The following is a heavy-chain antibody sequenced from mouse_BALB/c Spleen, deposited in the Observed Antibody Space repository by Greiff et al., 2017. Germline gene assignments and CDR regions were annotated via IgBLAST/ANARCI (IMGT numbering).Heavy chain of an antibody. V-gene: IGHV1-69*02. Sequence: VQLQQPGAELVKPGASVKLSCKASGYTFTSYWMHWVKQRPGQGLEWIGEIDPSDSYTNYNQKFKGKATLTVDKSSSTAYMQLSSLTSEDSAVYYCAPSLLRLFDYWGQGTTLTVSS. J-gene: IGHJ2*01. CDR1: GYTFTSYW. CDR2: IDPSDSYT. CDR3: APSLLRLFDY. D-gene: IGHD1-2*01.